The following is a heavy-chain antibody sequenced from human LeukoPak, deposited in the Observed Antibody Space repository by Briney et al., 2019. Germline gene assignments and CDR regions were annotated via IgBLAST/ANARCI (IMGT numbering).Heavy chain of an antibody. CDR1: GGTFSSYA. CDR2: IIPILGIA. V-gene: IGHV1-69*04. J-gene: IGHJ4*02. D-gene: IGHD5-24*01. Sequence: ASVKVSCKASGGTFSSYAISWVRQAPGQGLEWMGRIIPILGIANYAQKFQGRVTITADKSTSTAYMKLSSLRSEDTAVYYCARHPEVETATITFTDYWGQGTLVTVSS. CDR3: ARHPEVETATITFTDY.